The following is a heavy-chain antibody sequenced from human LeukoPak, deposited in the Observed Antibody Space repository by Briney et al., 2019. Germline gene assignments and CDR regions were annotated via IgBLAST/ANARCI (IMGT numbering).Heavy chain of an antibody. CDR1: GYSFANYW. D-gene: IGHD1-26*01. CDR2: IYPGDSDT. V-gene: IGHV5-51*01. Sequence: RRESLKISCKGSGYSFANYWIGWVRQMPGKGLEWMGIIYPGDSDTRYSPSFQGQVTISADKSISTAYLQWSSLKASDTAMYYCARPTLSGSYYDFDDWGQGTLVTVSS. J-gene: IGHJ4*02. CDR3: ARPTLSGSYYDFDD.